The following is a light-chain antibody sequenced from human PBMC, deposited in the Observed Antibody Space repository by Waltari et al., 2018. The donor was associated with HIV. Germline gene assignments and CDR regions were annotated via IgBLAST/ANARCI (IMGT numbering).Light chain of an antibody. J-gene: IGLJ2*01. V-gene: IGLV1-47*01. CDR3: AAWDDSLNGVL. CDR2: RTN. CDR1: NSNTGNTI. Sequence: QSVLPQPPSAPGTPVQRVTPSCSGTNSNTGNTIVLWYQQVPRIAPKLLISRTNQRPSGVPDRFSGSKSGTSASLAISGLRSEDEADYYCAAWDDSLNGVLFGGGTKLTVL.